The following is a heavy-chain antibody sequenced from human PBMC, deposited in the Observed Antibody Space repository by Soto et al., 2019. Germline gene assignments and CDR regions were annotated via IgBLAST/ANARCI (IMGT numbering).Heavy chain of an antibody. CDR2: IYPGDSDT. V-gene: IGHV5-51*01. CDR3: ARPSGSSWGPYDAFDI. CDR1: GYSFTSYW. J-gene: IGHJ3*02. D-gene: IGHD6-13*01. Sequence: GESLKISCKGSGYSFTSYWIGWVRQMPGKGLEWMGIIYPGDSDTRYSPSFQGQVTISADKSISTAYLQWSSLKASDTAMYYCARPSGSSWGPYDAFDIWGQGTMVTVSS.